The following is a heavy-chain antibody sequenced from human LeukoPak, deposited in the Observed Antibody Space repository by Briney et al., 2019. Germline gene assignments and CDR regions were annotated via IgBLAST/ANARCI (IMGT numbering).Heavy chain of an antibody. Sequence: GGSLRLSCAASGLTVSNNFMSWARQAPGKGLEWVSIIYSGGTTYYGDSVKGRFAISRDNSKNTLYLQMNSLRAEDTAVYYCATRARPGYYYGMDVWGQGTTVTVSS. CDR1: GLTVSNNF. V-gene: IGHV3-66*01. CDR3: ATRARPGYYYGMDV. CDR2: IYSGGTT. D-gene: IGHD6-6*01. J-gene: IGHJ6*02.